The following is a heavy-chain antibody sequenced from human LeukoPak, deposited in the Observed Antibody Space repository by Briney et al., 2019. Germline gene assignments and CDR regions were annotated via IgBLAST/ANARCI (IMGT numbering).Heavy chain of an antibody. D-gene: IGHD2-2*01. Sequence: SETLSLTCTLSGGSINNYYWSWIRQPPGKGLEWIGYIYYNGNTNYNPSLKSRVTISVDTSKNQFSLKLSSVTAADTAVYFCARLYCSRTSCYYASWGQGTLVTVSS. CDR2: IYYNGNT. CDR1: GGSINNYY. J-gene: IGHJ5*02. V-gene: IGHV4-59*01. CDR3: ARLYCSRTSCYYAS.